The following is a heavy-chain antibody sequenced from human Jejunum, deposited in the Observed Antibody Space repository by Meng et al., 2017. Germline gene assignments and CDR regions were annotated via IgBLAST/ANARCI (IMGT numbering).Heavy chain of an antibody. J-gene: IGHJ4*02. CDR1: GFTFTNYH. CDR3: AKGYTAGSYYFDY. V-gene: IGHV1-2*02. D-gene: IGHD2-2*02. CDR2: INPASGDT. Sequence: ASVKVSCKVSGFTFTNYHMNWVRQAPGQGLEWMGWINPASGDTDYAQKFQGRLTMTRDTSISTAYIELVTLTSDDTAVYYCAKGYTAGSYYFDYWGQGNLVTVSS.